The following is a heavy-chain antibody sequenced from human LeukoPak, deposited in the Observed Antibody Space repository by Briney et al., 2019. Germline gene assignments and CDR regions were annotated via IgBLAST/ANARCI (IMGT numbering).Heavy chain of an antibody. CDR3: ARDHDNSARYTYHAFDL. CDR1: GYTFTGYY. Sequence: GASVKVSCKASGYTFTGYYMHWVRQAPGQGLEWMGWINPNSGGTKFAPNFQGRVTMTRDTSISTAYMDLSRLRSDDTAVYFCARDHDNSARYTYHAFDLWGQGTMVTVSS. CDR2: INPNSGGT. J-gene: IGHJ3*01. V-gene: IGHV1-2*02. D-gene: IGHD3-22*01.